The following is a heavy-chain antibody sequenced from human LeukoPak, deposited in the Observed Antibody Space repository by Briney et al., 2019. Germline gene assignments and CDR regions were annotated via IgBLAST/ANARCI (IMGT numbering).Heavy chain of an antibody. CDR2: IYYSGST. J-gene: IGHJ5*02. CDR1: GGSISSSSYY. CDR3: ARLFSTPQSDWFDP. Sequence: SETLSLTRTVSGGSISSSSYYWGWIRQPPGKGLEWIGSIYYSGSTYYNPSLKSRVTISVDTSKNQFSLKLSSVTAADTAVYYCARLFSTPQSDWFDPWGQGTLVTVSS. D-gene: IGHD2-2*01. V-gene: IGHV4-39*01.